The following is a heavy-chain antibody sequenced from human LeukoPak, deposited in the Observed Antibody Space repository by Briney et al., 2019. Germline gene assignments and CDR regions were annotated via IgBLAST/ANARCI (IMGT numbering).Heavy chain of an antibody. D-gene: IGHD3-10*01. CDR3: ARSRLPSITMVRGVMTRRDNWFDP. Sequence: GASVKVSCKASGGTFSSYAISWVRQAPGQGLEWMGRIIPILGIANYAQKFQGRVTITADKSTSTAYMELSSLRSEDTAVYYCARSRLPSITMVRGVMTRRDNWFDPWGQGTLVTVSS. CDR2: IIPILGIA. J-gene: IGHJ5*02. V-gene: IGHV1-69*04. CDR1: GGTFSSYA.